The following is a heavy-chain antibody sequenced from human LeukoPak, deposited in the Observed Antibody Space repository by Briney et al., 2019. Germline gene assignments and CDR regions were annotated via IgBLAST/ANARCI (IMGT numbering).Heavy chain of an antibody. D-gene: IGHD3-16*02. CDR3: TTENYVWGSYL. CDR2: TKSKTDGGTT. J-gene: IGHJ4*02. CDR1: GFTFSNYA. Sequence: GGSLRLSCAASGFTFSNYAMSWVRQAPGKGLEWVGRTKSKTDGGTTDYAAPVKGRFTISRDDSKNTLYLQMNSLKTEDTAVYYCTTENYVWGSYLWGQGTLVTVSS. V-gene: IGHV3-15*01.